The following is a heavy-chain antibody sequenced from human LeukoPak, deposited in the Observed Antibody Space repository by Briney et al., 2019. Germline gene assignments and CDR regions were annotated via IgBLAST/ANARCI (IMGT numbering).Heavy chain of an antibody. CDR3: AREALGWGYLDY. CDR2: IWYDGSDK. Sequence: GRSLRLSCAASGFTFGTYGMHWVRQAPGKGLEWVAGIWYDGSDKYYADSVKGRFTISRDNSKNTLYLQMNSLRAEDTAVYHCAREALGWGYLDYWGQGTLVTVSS. V-gene: IGHV3-33*01. D-gene: IGHD7-27*01. CDR1: GFTFGTYG. J-gene: IGHJ4*02.